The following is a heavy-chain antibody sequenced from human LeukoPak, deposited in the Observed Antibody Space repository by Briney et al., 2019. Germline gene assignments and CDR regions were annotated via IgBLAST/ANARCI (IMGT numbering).Heavy chain of an antibody. V-gene: IGHV3-72*01. J-gene: IGHJ4*02. CDR2: SINKGNSSTQ. CDR1: GFIFSDHH. CDR3: ARLDADNCFFDE. D-gene: IGHD5-24*01. Sequence: GGSLRLSCAASGFIFSDHHMDWVPEAPGKGLEGVGRSINKGNSSTQEYSASVSGRFTISRNASQNSLYLQMNSRKTEDTAVYFCARLDADNCFFDEWGEGCLVSVSA.